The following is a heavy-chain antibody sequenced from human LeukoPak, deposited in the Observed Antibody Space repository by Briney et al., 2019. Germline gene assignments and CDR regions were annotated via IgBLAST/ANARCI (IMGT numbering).Heavy chain of an antibody. CDR2: INHSGST. J-gene: IGHJ4*02. V-gene: IGHV4-34*01. D-gene: IGHD3-9*01. CDR1: GFTFSSYA. CDR3: ARTPGLRYFDWSRDY. Sequence: GSLRLSCAASGFTFSSYAMSWIRQPPGKGLEWIGEINHSGSTNYNPSLKSRVTISVDTSKNQFSLKLSSVTAADTAVYYCARTPGLRYFDWSRDYWGQGTLVTVSS.